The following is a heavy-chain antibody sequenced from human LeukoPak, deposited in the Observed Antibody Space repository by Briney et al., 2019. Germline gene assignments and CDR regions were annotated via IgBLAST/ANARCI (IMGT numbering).Heavy chain of an antibody. J-gene: IGHJ4*02. Sequence: PSETLSLTCTVSGGSISSYYWVWLPQPPGKGRVWIRYIYYSGSTSYNPSLKSRVTISVDTSKTQFCLMLSSVTAADTAVYYCSRENWAFSPFGYWGQGILVTV. D-gene: IGHD3-16*01. CDR3: SRENWAFSPFGY. CDR2: IYYSGST. V-gene: IGHV4-59*01. CDR1: GGSISSYY.